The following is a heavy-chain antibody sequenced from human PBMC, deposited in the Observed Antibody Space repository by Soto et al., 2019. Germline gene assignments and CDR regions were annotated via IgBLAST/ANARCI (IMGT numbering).Heavy chain of an antibody. CDR3: GPQILWFGELPDFDH. J-gene: IGHJ4*02. Sequence: EVHLLESGGGLVQPGGSLRLSCEASAFTFSNQAMSWVRQAPGKGLEWVSTISGNGGSTYYADSVRGRFTISRDNSKNTLYLQMNSLRDEDTAVYYCGPQILWFGELPDFDHWDQGTLVTVSS. CDR1: AFTFSNQA. V-gene: IGHV3-23*01. D-gene: IGHD3-10*01. CDR2: ISGNGGST.